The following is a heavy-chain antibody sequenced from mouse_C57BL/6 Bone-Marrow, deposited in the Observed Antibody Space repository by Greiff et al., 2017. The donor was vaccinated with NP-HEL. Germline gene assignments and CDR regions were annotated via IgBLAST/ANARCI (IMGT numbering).Heavy chain of an antibody. Sequence: QVQLQQPGAELVKPGASVKLSCKASGYTFTSYWMHWVKQRPGQGLAWIGMVHPNSGSTNYNEKFKSKATLTVAKSSSTAYMQLSSLTSEDSAVYYFARDDGYFFAYWGQGTLVTVSA. CDR1: GYTFTSYW. CDR3: ARDDGYFFAY. V-gene: IGHV1-64*01. CDR2: VHPNSGST. J-gene: IGHJ3*01. D-gene: IGHD2-3*01.